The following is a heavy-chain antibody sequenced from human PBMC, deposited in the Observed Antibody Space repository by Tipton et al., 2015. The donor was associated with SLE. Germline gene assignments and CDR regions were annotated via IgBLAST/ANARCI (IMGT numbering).Heavy chain of an antibody. CDR2: FYYSGST. CDR3: ATSAYSSSSDAFDF. CDR1: GGSIRSINFY. D-gene: IGHD6-6*01. V-gene: IGHV4-39*07. Sequence: TLSLTCAVSGGSIRSINFYWGWIRQPPGRGLDWIGGFYYSGSTYYDPSLKSRVPISVDTSKNQFSLKLSSVTAAATAVYFCATSAYSSSSDAFDFWGPGTMVSVSS. J-gene: IGHJ3*01.